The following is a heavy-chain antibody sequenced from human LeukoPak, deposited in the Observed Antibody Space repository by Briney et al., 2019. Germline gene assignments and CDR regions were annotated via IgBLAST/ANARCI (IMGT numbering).Heavy chain of an antibody. D-gene: IGHD3-10*01. Sequence: HPGGSLRLSCAASGFTFSSYAMSWVRQAPGKGLEWVSAISGSGGSTYYADSVKGRFTISRDNSKNTLYLQMNSLRAEDTAVYYCAKGVTMVRGMNWFDPWGQGTLVTVSS. V-gene: IGHV3-23*01. CDR1: GFTFSSYA. J-gene: IGHJ5*02. CDR2: ISGSGGST. CDR3: AKGVTMVRGMNWFDP.